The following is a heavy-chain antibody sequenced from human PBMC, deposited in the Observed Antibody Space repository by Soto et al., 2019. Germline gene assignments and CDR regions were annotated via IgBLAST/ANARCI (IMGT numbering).Heavy chain of an antibody. CDR2: ISYDGSNK. CDR1: GFTFSSYG. Sequence: GGSLRLSCAASGFTFSSYGMHWVRQAPGKGLEWVAVISYDGSNKYYADSVKGRFTISRDNSKNXXXXXXXXXXAEDXXXXXXXXXILSPWXGPIQHFEYYYYGMDVWGQGTTVTVSS. V-gene: IGHV3-30*03. D-gene: IGHD1-26*01. CDR3: XXXILSPWXGPIQHFEYYYYGMDV. J-gene: IGHJ6*02.